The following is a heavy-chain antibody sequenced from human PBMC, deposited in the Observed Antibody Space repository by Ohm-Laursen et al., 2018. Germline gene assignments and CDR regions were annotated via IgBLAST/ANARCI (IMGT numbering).Heavy chain of an antibody. V-gene: IGHV3-23*01. Sequence: SLRLSCAASGCTFRRYAMSWVRQAAGKGLEWVLAISGSGGSTYYADCGKGRFTISRDNSKNTLYLQMNSLRAEDTAVYYCAKVDEVWELLQFPSFDYWGQGTLVIVSS. CDR3: AKVDEVWELLQFPSFDY. CDR1: GCTFRRYA. D-gene: IGHD1-26*01. J-gene: IGHJ4*02. CDR2: ISGSGGST.